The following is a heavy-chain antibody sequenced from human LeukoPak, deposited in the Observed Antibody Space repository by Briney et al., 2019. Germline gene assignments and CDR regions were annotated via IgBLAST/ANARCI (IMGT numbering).Heavy chain of an antibody. CDR1: GFTFRNYG. J-gene: IGHJ4*02. V-gene: IGHV3-23*01. D-gene: IGHD3-10*01. CDR2: ISASGGAT. Sequence: GGTLRVSCGASGFTFRNYGMNWVRQAPRKGLEWVSSISASGGATYYADSVKGRFTISRDSATNTVYLQMNSLRVEDTAVYYCAKAGPGFGFDYWGQGTLVTVSS. CDR3: AKAGPGFGFDY.